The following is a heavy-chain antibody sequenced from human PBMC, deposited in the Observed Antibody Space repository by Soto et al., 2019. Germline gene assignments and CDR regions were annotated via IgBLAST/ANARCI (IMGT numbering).Heavy chain of an antibody. CDR1: GFTIGDYW. CDR3: ARTIVVVVPDNFDH. D-gene: IGHD3-22*01. CDR2: IKEDGSEK. V-gene: IGHV3-7*01. J-gene: IGHJ4*02. Sequence: EVQLVESGGGLVQPGGSLRLSCAASGFTIGDYWMSWVRQAPGKGLEWVANIKEDGSEKDYVDSVKGRFTISRDSAKNSLYLQMNSLRGEDTAVYYCARTIVVVVPDNFDHWGQGTLVTVSS.